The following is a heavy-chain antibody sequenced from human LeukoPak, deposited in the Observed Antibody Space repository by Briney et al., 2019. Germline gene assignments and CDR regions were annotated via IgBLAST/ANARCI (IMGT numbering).Heavy chain of an antibody. CDR2: FIGSGGTT. J-gene: IGHJ6*04. V-gene: IGHV3-23*01. Sequence: QPGGSLRLSCAASGFTFSSYAMNWVRQAPGRGLEWVSGFIGSGGTTYYADSVKGRFTISRDNSKNTLYLQMNSLRAEHTPVYYXXXXNRCTSPXXXXXXYXXXDVXGXGXTVTVSS. D-gene: IGHD2-8*01. CDR3: XXXNRCTSPXXXXXXYXXXDV. CDR1: GFTFSSYA.